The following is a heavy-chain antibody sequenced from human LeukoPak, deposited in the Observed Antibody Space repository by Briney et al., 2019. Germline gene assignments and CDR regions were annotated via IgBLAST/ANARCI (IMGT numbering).Heavy chain of an antibody. D-gene: IGHD5-18*01. V-gene: IGHV4-4*07. Sequence: SETLSLTCTVSGGSISSYYWSWIRQPARKGLEWIGRIYTSGSTNYNPSLKSRVIMSVDTSKNQFSLKLSSVTAADTAVYYCARDRHLGQLTPFDIWGQGTMVTVSS. CDR1: GGSISSYY. J-gene: IGHJ3*02. CDR3: ARDRHLGQLTPFDI. CDR2: IYTSGST.